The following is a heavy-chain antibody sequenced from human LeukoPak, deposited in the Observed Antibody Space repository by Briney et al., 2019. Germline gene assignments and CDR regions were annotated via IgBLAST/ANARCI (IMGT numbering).Heavy chain of an antibody. D-gene: IGHD3-22*01. Sequence: GGSLRLSCAASGFTFSDYYMSWIRQAPGKGLEWVSYISSSGSTTYYADSVKGRFTISRDNAKNSLYLQMNSLRAEGTAVYYCARGRPWYYYDSSGYYNYFDYWGQGNPGHRLL. CDR1: GFTFSDYY. CDR3: ARGRPWYYYDSSGYYNYFDY. J-gene: IGHJ4*02. CDR2: ISSSGSTT. V-gene: IGHV3-11*04.